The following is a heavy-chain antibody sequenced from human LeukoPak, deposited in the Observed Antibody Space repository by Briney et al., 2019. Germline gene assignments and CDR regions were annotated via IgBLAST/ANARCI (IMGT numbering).Heavy chain of an antibody. J-gene: IGHJ4*02. CDR3: AKRVTTGRGFDY. D-gene: IGHD4-17*01. CDR1: GFTFSSYA. CDR2: ISGSGGTT. V-gene: IGHV3-23*01. Sequence: GGSLRLSCAASGFTFSSYAMSWVRQAPGKGLDWVSAISGSGGTTYHADSVKGRFTISRDNLKNTLYLQMNSLRAEDTAVYYCAKRVTTGRGFDYWGQGTLVTVSS.